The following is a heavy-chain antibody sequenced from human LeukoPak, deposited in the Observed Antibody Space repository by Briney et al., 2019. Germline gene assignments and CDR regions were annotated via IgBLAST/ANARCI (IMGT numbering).Heavy chain of an antibody. Sequence: SETLSLTCAVYGGSFSGYYWSWIREPPGKGLEWIGEINHSGSTNYNPSLKSRVTISVDTSKNQFSLKLSSVTAADTAVYYCARVRNHGSGWYGSWFDPWGQGTLVTVSS. J-gene: IGHJ5*02. D-gene: IGHD6-19*01. CDR1: GGSFSGYY. CDR2: INHSGST. CDR3: ARVRNHGSGWYGSWFDP. V-gene: IGHV4-34*01.